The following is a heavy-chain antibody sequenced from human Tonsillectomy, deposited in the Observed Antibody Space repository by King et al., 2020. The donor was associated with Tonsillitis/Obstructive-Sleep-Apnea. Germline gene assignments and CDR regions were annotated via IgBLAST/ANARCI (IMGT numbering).Heavy chain of an antibody. J-gene: IGHJ4*02. CDR1: GFTFSNAW. CDR3: GVFGVVTVDY. D-gene: IGHD3-3*01. V-gene: IGHV3-15*07. CDR2: IKSKTDGGTT. Sequence: VQLVESGGGLVKPGGSLRLSCADSGFTFSNAWMNWVRQAPGKGLEWGGRIKSKTDGGTTDYAAPVKGRFTISRDDSKNTLYLQMNSLKTEDTAVYYCGVFGVVTVDYWGQGTLVTVSS.